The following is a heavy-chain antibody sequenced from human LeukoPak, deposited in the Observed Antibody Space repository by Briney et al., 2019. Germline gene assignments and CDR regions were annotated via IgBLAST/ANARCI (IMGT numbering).Heavy chain of an antibody. V-gene: IGHV4-59*01. CDR2: IYYSGST. CDR3: ARVALFGVVYAFDI. D-gene: IGHD3-3*01. CDR1: GGSISSYY. Sequence: SETLSLTCTVSGGSISSYYWSWIRQPPGKGLEWIGYIYYSGSTNYNPSLKSRVTISVDTSKNQFSLKLSSVTAADTAVYYCARVALFGVVYAFDIWGQGTMVTVSS. J-gene: IGHJ3*02.